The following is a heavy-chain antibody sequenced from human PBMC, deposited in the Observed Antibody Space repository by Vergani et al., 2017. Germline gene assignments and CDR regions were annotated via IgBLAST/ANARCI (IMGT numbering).Heavy chain of an antibody. Sequence: QVQLVQSGAEVKKPGASVKVSCKASGGTFSSYAISWVRQAPGQGLEWMGIINPSGGSTSYAQKFQGRVTMTRDTSTSTVYMELSSLRSEDTAVYYCARDRGGSYWYFDLWGRGTLVTVSS. J-gene: IGHJ2*01. CDR2: INPSGGST. D-gene: IGHD1-26*01. CDR1: GGTFSSYA. CDR3: ARDRGGSYWYFDL. V-gene: IGHV1-46*01.